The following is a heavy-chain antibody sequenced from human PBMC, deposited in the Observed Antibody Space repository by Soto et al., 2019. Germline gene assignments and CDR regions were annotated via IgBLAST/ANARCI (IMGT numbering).Heavy chain of an antibody. CDR2: IYGSAART. CDR3: AKDRHPDDRWDFDW. D-gene: IGHD3-3*01. J-gene: IGHJ4*02. V-gene: IGHV3-23*01. CDR1: GFTFQQYT. Sequence: EVQLLESGGDLVRPGTSLRLSCAGSGFTFQQYTMSWVRQAPGEGLEWVSSIYGSAARTFYADSVKGRFTISRDNSRNTVYLQMNNLRVVDTAVYYCAKDRHPDDRWDFDWWGRGTRVTVSS.